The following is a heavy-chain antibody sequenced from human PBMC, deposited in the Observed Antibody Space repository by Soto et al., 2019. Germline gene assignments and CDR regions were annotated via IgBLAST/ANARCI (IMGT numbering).Heavy chain of an antibody. CDR2: IYYTGST. D-gene: IGHD3-22*01. CDR3: ARGVNYYDSSGSSWFDP. J-gene: IGHJ5*02. CDR1: GGSISSGGYY. Sequence: SETLSLTCTVSGGSISSGGYYWSWIRQHPGKGLEWIGYIYYTGSTYYNPPLKSRVTISVDTSKNQFSLKLNSVTAADTAVYYCARGVNYYDSSGSSWFDPWGQGALVTVSS. V-gene: IGHV4-31*03.